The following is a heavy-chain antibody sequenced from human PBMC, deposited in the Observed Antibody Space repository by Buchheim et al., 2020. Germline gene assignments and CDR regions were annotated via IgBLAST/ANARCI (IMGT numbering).Heavy chain of an antibody. J-gene: IGHJ6*02. Sequence: QVQLVQSGAEVKKPGTSVKVSCKASGYTFTGYYMHWVRQAPGQGLEWMGWINPNSGGTNYAQKFQGRVTMTRDTSISTASMELSRLRSDDTAVYYCGREEHYYDSSGYSYYYYGMDVWGQGTT. CDR1: GYTFTGYY. CDR3: GREEHYYDSSGYSYYYYGMDV. D-gene: IGHD3-22*01. CDR2: INPNSGGT. V-gene: IGHV1-2*02.